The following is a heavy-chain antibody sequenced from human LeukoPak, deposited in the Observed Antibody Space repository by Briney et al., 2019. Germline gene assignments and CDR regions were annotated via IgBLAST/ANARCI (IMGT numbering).Heavy chain of an antibody. V-gene: IGHV1-8*01. CDR1: GYTFSSYD. Sequence: GASVKVSCKTSGYTFSSYDINWVRQATGQGLEWMGWVKPNSGNTGYAQRFQGRVTMTRNTSTSTAYMELSSLRSEDTAVYYCARAITVIVVHDGWFDPWGQGTLVTVSS. CDR3: ARAITVIVVHDGWFDP. CDR2: VKPNSGNT. J-gene: IGHJ5*02. D-gene: IGHD3-22*01.